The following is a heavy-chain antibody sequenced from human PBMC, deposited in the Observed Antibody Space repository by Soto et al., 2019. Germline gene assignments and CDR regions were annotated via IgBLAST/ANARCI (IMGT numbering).Heavy chain of an antibody. CDR3: GSAARRDLLAY. CDR1: GGSIRSSNW. J-gene: IGHJ4*02. Sequence: PSETLSLTCAVSGGSIRSSNWWSWVRQPPGKGLEWIGEIYHSGSTNYNPSLKSRVTISVDKSKNQFSLKLSSVTAADTAVYYCGSAARRDLLAYRAQGSPDLVSS. D-gene: IGHD1-26*01. V-gene: IGHV4-4*02. CDR2: IYHSGST.